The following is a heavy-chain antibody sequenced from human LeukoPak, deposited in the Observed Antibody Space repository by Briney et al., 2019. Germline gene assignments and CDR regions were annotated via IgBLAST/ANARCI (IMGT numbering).Heavy chain of an antibody. D-gene: IGHD2/OR15-2a*01. Sequence: GGSLRLSCVASGFTFSSYEMNWVRQAPGKGLEWVANIKQDGSEKYYVDSVKGRFTISRDNAKNSLYLQMNSLRAEDTAVYYCARVFNSPHFDYWGQGTLVTVSS. CDR2: IKQDGSEK. V-gene: IGHV3-7*04. CDR1: GFTFSSYE. J-gene: IGHJ4*02. CDR3: ARVFNSPHFDY.